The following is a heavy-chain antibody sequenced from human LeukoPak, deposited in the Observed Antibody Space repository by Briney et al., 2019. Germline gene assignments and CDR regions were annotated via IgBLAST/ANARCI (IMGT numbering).Heavy chain of an antibody. D-gene: IGHD1-26*01. CDR3: ARPSGTYFPFDY. J-gene: IGHJ4*02. Sequence: GESLKISCKTSGYSFTRYWIAWLRQTPGTGLEWMGIVYPDDSNTRYSPAFQGQVTISADKSITTAYLHWSSLKASDTAVYYCARPSGTYFPFDYWGQGTLVTVSS. CDR2: VYPDDSNT. CDR1: GYSFTRYW. V-gene: IGHV5-51*01.